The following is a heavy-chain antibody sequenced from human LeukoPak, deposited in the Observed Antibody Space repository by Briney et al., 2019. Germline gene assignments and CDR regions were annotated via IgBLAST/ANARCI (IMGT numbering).Heavy chain of an antibody. CDR1: GGSISSYY. V-gene: IGHV4-59*01. D-gene: IGHD3-3*01. J-gene: IGHJ4*02. CDR2: IYYSGST. CDR3: ARGGSRPSYYDIWSGLDY. Sequence: SETLSLTCTVSGGSISSYYWSWIRQPPGKALEWIGYIYYSGSTNYNPSLKSRVTISVDTSKSQFSLKLSSVTAADTAVYYCARGGSRPSYYDIWSGLDYWGRGTLVTVSS.